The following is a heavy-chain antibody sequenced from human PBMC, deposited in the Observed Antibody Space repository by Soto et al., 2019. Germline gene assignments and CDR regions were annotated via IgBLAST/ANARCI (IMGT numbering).Heavy chain of an antibody. Sequence: EVQLVESGGGLVQPGGSLRLSCVASGIPVSSNYMTWVRQAPGKGLEWVSVLHSGGDTYYANSVKGRFTISRHDSTNTLFLQMNTLTAEDTAVYYCARDGPYYYASRMDVWXXG. D-gene: IGHD3-10*01. CDR2: LHSGGDT. V-gene: IGHV3-53*04. CDR3: ARDGPYYYASRMDV. CDR1: GIPVSSNY. J-gene: IGHJ6*02.